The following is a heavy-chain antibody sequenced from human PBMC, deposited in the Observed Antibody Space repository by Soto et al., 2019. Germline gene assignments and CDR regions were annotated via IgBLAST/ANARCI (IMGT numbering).Heavy chain of an antibody. CDR1: GGSISSDSFC. D-gene: IGHD2-15*01. CDR2: IYYSGDT. Sequence: PSETLSLTCTVSGGSISSDSFCWAGIRQPPGKGLEWIGIIYYSGDTYYNPSLAGRLTMSVDTSNQFSLTLRSVTAADTALYYCARNQPQRYCSGGTCRPAYGMDVWGQGTTVTVSS. J-gene: IGHJ6*02. V-gene: IGHV4-39*01. CDR3: ARNQPQRYCSGGTCRPAYGMDV.